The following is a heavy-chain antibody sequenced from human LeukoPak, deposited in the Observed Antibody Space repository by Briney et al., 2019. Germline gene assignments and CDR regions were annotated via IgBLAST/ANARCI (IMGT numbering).Heavy chain of an antibody. J-gene: IGHJ2*01. CDR3: ARDYLDWYFDL. CDR2: IWYDGSNK. Sequence: GGSRRLSCAASGFTFSSYGMHWVRQAPGKGLEWVAVIWYDGSNKYYADSVKGRFTISRDNSKNTLYLRMNSLRAEDTAVYYCARDYLDWYFDLWGRGTLVTVSS. CDR1: GFTFSSYG. V-gene: IGHV3-33*01.